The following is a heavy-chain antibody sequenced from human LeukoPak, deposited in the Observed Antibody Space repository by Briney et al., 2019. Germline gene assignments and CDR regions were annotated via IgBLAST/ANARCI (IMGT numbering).Heavy chain of an antibody. Sequence: GESLKISCKGSGYSFTNYWIGWVRQLPGKGLEWMGIIYPGNSDTRYSQSFQGQVTISVDKSISTAYLQWSSLKASDTAMHFCARRGRAVTGSAHADYWGQGTLVTVSS. CDR1: GYSFTNYW. CDR2: IYPGNSDT. V-gene: IGHV5-51*01. CDR3: ARRGRAVTGSAHADY. J-gene: IGHJ4*02. D-gene: IGHD6-19*01.